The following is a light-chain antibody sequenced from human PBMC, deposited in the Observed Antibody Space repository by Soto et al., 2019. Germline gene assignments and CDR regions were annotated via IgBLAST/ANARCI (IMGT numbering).Light chain of an antibody. CDR2: LGS. J-gene: IGKJ4*01. V-gene: IGKV2-28*01. CDR1: QVLLHSDGYYY. CDR3: MQVLPTPT. Sequence: DIVMTQSPLSLPVTPGEPASISCRSSQVLLHSDGYYYLDLFLEKPRQSPQLLIYLGSNRASGVPDRFSGSGSCTDFTLKISRVEAEDVGVYYWMQVLPTPTFGGGTKVDIK.